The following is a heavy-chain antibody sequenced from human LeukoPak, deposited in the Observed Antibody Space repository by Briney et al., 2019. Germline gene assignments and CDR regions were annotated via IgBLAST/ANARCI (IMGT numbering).Heavy chain of an antibody. Sequence: GASVKVSCKASGYTFTGYYMHWVRQAPGQGLEWMGWINPNSGGTNYAQKFQGRVTMTRDTSISTAYMELSRLRSDDTAVYYCAVGEYSYGYSPNYMDVWGKGTTVTVSS. CDR3: AVGEYSYGYSPNYMDV. V-gene: IGHV1-2*02. CDR2: INPNSGGT. D-gene: IGHD5-18*01. CDR1: GYTFTGYY. J-gene: IGHJ6*03.